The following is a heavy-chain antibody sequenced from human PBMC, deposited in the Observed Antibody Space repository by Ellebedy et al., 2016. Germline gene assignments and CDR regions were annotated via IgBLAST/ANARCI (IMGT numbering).Heavy chain of an antibody. Sequence: VSVKVSCKASGYTFTSYDINWVRQAPGQGLEWMGWISPYNGNTNYAQKLQGRVTMTTDTSTSTAYMELRSLRSDDTAVYYCASALNYYYGMDVWGQGTTVTVSS. CDR1: GYTFTSYD. CDR2: ISPYNGNT. V-gene: IGHV1-18*01. J-gene: IGHJ6*02. CDR3: ASALNYYYGMDV.